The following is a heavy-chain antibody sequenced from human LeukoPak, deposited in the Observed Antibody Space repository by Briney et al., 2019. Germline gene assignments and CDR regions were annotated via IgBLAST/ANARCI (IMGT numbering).Heavy chain of an antibody. CDR1: GYTFTGYY. D-gene: IGHD2-2*01. CDR3: AREEEGSSSTSCYVKFDP. Sequence: ASVKVSCKASGYTFTGYYMHWVRQAPGQGLEWMGWINPNSGGTNYAQKFQGRVTMTRDTSISTAYMELSRLRSGDTAVYYCAREEEGSSSTSCYVKFDPWGQGTLVTASS. CDR2: INPNSGGT. V-gene: IGHV1-2*02. J-gene: IGHJ5*02.